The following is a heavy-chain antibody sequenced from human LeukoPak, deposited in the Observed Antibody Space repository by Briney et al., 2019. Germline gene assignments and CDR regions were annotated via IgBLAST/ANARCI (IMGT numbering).Heavy chain of an antibody. D-gene: IGHD3-16*02. CDR3: ARVGDYVWETYRMFDY. V-gene: IGHV4-39*07. CDR1: GGSISSSSYY. J-gene: IGHJ4*02. Sequence: PSETLSLTCTVSGGSISSSSYYWGWIRQPPGKGLEWIGSIYYSGSTYYNPSLKSRVTISLDTSKSQFSLKLSFVTAADTAVYYCARVGDYVWETYRMFDYWGQGALVTVSS. CDR2: IYYSGST.